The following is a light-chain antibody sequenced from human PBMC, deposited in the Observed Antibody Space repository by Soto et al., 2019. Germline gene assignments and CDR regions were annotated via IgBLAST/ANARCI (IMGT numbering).Light chain of an antibody. CDR1: RSNIGSNT. Sequence: QSVLTQPPSASGNPGQRVTISCSGSRSNIGSNTVNWYQQLPGTAPKLLIYSNNQRPSGVPDRFSGSKSGTSASLAISGLQPEDEADDYCAAWDDSLNGWVFGGGTKRTVL. CDR3: AAWDDSLNGWV. V-gene: IGLV1-44*01. CDR2: SNN. J-gene: IGLJ3*02.